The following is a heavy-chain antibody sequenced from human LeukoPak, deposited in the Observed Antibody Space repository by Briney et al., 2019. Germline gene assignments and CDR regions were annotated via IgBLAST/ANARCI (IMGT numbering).Heavy chain of an antibody. V-gene: IGHV3-30*04. J-gene: IGHJ6*02. Sequence: GGSLRLSCAASGFTFSRYPMHWVRQAPGKGLEWVAVISYDGSNKYYADSVKGRFTISRDNSKNTLYLQMNSLRAEDTAVYYCAKDRGSLLWFGEFSYYYYGMDVWGQGTTVTVSS. CDR1: GFTFSRYP. CDR2: ISYDGSNK. D-gene: IGHD3-10*01. CDR3: AKDRGSLLWFGEFSYYYYGMDV.